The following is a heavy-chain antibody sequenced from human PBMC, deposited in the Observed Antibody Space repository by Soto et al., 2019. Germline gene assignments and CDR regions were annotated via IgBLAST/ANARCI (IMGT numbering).Heavy chain of an antibody. CDR3: ARAEVLRFLEWLLPPDYYYYMYV. CDR1: GYTLTELS. J-gene: IGHJ6*03. V-gene: IGHV1-24*01. Sequence: GASVKVSCKVSGYTLTELSMHWVRQAPGKGLEWMGGFDPEDGETIYAQKFQGRVTMTGNTSISTAYMELSSLRSEDTAVYYCARAEVLRFLEWLLPPDYYYYMYVWGKGTTVTVSS. D-gene: IGHD3-3*01. CDR2: FDPEDGET.